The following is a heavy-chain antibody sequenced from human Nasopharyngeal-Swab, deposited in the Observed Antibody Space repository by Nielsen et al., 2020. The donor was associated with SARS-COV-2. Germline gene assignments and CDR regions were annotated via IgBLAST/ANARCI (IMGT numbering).Heavy chain of an antibody. D-gene: IGHD3-22*01. CDR1: GFTFSRYW. CDR3: ARGMEDITMIVVVNFNH. J-gene: IGHJ4*02. Sequence: GRSLRLSCAASGFTFSRYWMSWVRQAPGKGLEWVANIKQDGSEKYYVDSVKGRFTISRDNAKNSLYLQMNSLRAEDTAVYYCARGMEDITMIVVVNFNHWGQGTLVTVSS. CDR2: IKQDGSEK. V-gene: IGHV3-7*01.